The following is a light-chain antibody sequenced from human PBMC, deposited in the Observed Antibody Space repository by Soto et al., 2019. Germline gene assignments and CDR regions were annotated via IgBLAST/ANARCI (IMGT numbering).Light chain of an antibody. Sequence: EIVLTQSPGTLSLSPGERATLSCRASQNINNNYVAWYQQKSGQAPRLLIFAASNRAAGIPGRFSGSGSGTDFTLTISRLEPEDFAVYYCQQYGSSLYTFGQGTKLEIK. J-gene: IGKJ2*01. V-gene: IGKV3-20*01. CDR2: AAS. CDR3: QQYGSSLYT. CDR1: QNINNNY.